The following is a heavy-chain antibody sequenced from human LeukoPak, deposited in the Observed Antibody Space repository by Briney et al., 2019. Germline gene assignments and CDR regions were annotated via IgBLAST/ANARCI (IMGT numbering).Heavy chain of an antibody. V-gene: IGHV4-34*01. CDR3: ARGQRFDP. CDR1: GGSFSGYY. CDR2: INHSGST. Sequence: SETLSLTCAVYGGSFSGYYWSWIRQPPGKGLEWIGEINHSGSTNYNPSLKSRVTISVDTSKNQFPLKLSSVTAADTAVYYCARGQRFDPWGQGTLVTVSS. J-gene: IGHJ5*02.